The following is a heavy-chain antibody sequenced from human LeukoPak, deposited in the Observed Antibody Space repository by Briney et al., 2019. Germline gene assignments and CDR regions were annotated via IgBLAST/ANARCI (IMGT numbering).Heavy chain of an antibody. V-gene: IGHV5-51*01. Sequence: GESLKIPCKGSGYSFTSYWIGWVRQMPGKGLGWMGIIYPGDSDTRYSPSFQGQVTISADKSISTAYLQWSSLKASDTAMYYCARLAQDSSGMTNWFDPWGQGTLVTVSS. D-gene: IGHD3-22*01. CDR1: GYSFTSYW. CDR2: IYPGDSDT. J-gene: IGHJ5*02. CDR3: ARLAQDSSGMTNWFDP.